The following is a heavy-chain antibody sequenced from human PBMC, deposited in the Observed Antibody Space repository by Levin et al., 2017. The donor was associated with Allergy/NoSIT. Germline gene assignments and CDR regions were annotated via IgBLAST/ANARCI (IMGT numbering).Heavy chain of an antibody. Sequence: GESLKISCAASGFTFSSYDMHWVRQATGKGLEWVSAIGTAGDTYYPGSVKGRFTISRENAKNSLYLQMNSLRAGDTAVYYCARGKLGGFDYWGQGTLVTVSS. CDR3: ARGKLGGFDY. CDR1: GFTFSSYD. J-gene: IGHJ4*02. D-gene: IGHD7-27*01. CDR2: IGTAGDT. V-gene: IGHV3-13*01.